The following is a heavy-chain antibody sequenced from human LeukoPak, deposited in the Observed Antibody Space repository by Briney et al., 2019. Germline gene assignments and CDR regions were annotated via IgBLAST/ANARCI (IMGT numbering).Heavy chain of an antibody. D-gene: IGHD3-22*01. J-gene: IGHJ4*02. CDR3: ARDPGFLDSSGYHPYYFDY. V-gene: IGHV3-23*01. CDR1: GFTFSSYA. Sequence: GGSLRLSCAASGFTFSSYAMSWVRQAPGKGLEWVSAISGSGGSTYYADSVKGRFTISRDNSKNTLYLQMNNLRAEDTAVYYCARDPGFLDSSGYHPYYFDYWGQGTLVTVSS. CDR2: ISGSGGST.